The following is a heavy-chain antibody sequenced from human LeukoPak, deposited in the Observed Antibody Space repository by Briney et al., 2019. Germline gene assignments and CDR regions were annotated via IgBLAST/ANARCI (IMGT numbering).Heavy chain of an antibody. CDR3: ARDWGYDSSGYWDY. CDR1: GYSFTGYY. V-gene: IGHV1-2*02. Sequence: ASVKVSCETSGYSFTGYYMHWVRQAPGHGREWMGWIYPNIVGTNYAQRFQGRVTMTRDTSISTVYMELSRLRAEDTAVYYCARDWGYDSSGYWDYWGQGTLVTVSS. J-gene: IGHJ4*02. D-gene: IGHD3-22*01. CDR2: IYPNIVGT.